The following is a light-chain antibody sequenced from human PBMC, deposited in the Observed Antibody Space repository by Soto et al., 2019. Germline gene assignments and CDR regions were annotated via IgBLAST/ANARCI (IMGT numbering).Light chain of an antibody. CDR3: SSYAGSNRVV. Sequence: QSALTQPASVSASPGQSITISCTGTSSDVGGYKFVSWYQHHPGKAPKLMIYEVSKRPSGVPDRFSGSKSGNTASLTVSGLQAEDEADYYCSSYAGSNRVVFGGGTKLTVL. V-gene: IGLV2-8*01. CDR2: EVS. J-gene: IGLJ2*01. CDR1: SSDVGGYKF.